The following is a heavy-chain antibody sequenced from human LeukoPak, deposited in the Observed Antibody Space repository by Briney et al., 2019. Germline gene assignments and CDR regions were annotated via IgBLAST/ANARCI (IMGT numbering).Heavy chain of an antibody. CDR1: GFTFSTHG. V-gene: IGHV3-30*03. Sequence: GGSLRLSCAASGFTFSTHGMHWVRQAPGKGLEWVAAISYHGNNKYYADSVKGRFTISRDNSKNTLYVQMNRLRAEDTAVYYCARDYNWSPDYWGQGTLVTVSS. D-gene: IGHD1-20*01. J-gene: IGHJ4*02. CDR2: ISYHGNNK. CDR3: ARDYNWSPDY.